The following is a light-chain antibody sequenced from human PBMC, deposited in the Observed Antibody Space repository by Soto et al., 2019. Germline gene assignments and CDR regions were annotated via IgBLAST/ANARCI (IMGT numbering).Light chain of an antibody. Sequence: EIVLTQSPGTLSLSPGERATLSCRASQSVSSPYLAWYQQRPGQGPRLLIYGASSRATGIPDRFSGSGSGTDFTLTINRLEPEDIATYYCQQFEDFPRAIIFGQGTRLDLK. CDR2: GAS. J-gene: IGKJ5*01. V-gene: IGKV3-20*01. CDR1: QSVSSPY. CDR3: QQFEDFPRAII.